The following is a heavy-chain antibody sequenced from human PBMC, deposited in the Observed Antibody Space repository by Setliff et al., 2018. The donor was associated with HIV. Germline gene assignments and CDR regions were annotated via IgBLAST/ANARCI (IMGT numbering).Heavy chain of an antibody. D-gene: IGHD3-16*01. Sequence: TLSLTCSVSGDSFSIHYWNWIRQPAGKGLEWIGRIYSSGATSYNPSLRSRVTMSVDTSKNQLSLTLDSMTAADTAVYYCAKDWGYYFDLWGRGILVTVSS. CDR2: IYSSGAT. J-gene: IGHJ2*01. V-gene: IGHV4-4*07. CDR3: AKDWGYYFDL. CDR1: GDSFSIHY.